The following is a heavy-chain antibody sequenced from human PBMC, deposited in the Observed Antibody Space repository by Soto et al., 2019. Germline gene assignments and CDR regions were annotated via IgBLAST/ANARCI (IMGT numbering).Heavy chain of an antibody. V-gene: IGHV4-59*01. D-gene: IGHD3-22*01. Sequence: SETLSLTCTVSGDSISTFYWGWMRQAPGKELEWIGYVYYTGSTNYNPSLKSRVTISVDRSKNQFSLKLTSANAADTAVYYCARGRTVRNYADDSSDYFYFFDYWGQGTQVTVSS. CDR1: GDSISTFY. CDR3: ARGRTVRNYADDSSDYFYFFDY. J-gene: IGHJ4*02. CDR2: VYYTGST.